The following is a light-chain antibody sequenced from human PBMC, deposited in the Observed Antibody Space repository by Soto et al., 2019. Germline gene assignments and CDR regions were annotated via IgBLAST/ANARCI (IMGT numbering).Light chain of an antibody. Sequence: DIQMTQSPASLSASVGGRGTITFRASQSIGSWLAWYQQKPGKAPNLLIYAASTLQSGVPSRFSGSGSGTDFTLTISCLQSEDFATYYCQQYYSYPLTFGGGTKVDIK. V-gene: IGKV1-5*01. CDR2: AAS. CDR3: QQYYSYPLT. CDR1: QSIGSW. J-gene: IGKJ4*01.